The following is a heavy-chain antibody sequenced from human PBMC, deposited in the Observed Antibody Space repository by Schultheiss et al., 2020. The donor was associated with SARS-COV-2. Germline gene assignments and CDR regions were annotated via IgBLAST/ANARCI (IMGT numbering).Heavy chain of an antibody. J-gene: IGHJ4*02. D-gene: IGHD5-24*01. Sequence: SQTLSLTCTVSGGSISSSRYYWGWIRQPPGKGLEWIGSIYTSGSTTYNPSLKSRVTISLDTSKNQIALKLNSVTAADTAVYYCASRRDGYNYWGQGTLVTVSS. CDR3: ASRRDGYNY. CDR1: GGSISSSRYY. V-gene: IGHV4-61*02. CDR2: IYTSGST.